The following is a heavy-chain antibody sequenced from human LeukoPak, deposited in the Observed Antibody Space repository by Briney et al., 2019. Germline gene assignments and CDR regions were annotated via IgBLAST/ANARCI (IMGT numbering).Heavy chain of an antibody. CDR3: AKEGTLYYSDRIPY. J-gene: IGHJ4*02. V-gene: IGHV3-30*18. Sequence: PGGSLRLSCAASGFTFSSYGMHWVRQAPGKGLEWVAVISYDGSNKYYADSVKGRFTISRDNSKNTLYLQMNSLRAEDTAVYYCAKEGTLYYSDRIPYWGQGTLVTVSS. CDR1: GFTFSSYG. CDR2: ISYDGSNK. D-gene: IGHD3-22*01.